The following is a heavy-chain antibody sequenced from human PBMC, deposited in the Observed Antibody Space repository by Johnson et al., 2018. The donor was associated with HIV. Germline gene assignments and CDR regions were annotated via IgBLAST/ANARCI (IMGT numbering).Heavy chain of an antibody. CDR3: ARGVSMFSSSWLESYAFDI. CDR2: MGTAGDR. CDR1: GFTFSDYY. Sequence: VQLVESGGGLVKPGGSLRLSCAASGFTFSDYYMSWIRQTPGKGLEWVSGMGTAGDRHYADSVNGRFTVSRENAQNSLHLQMNNLRAGDTAVYYCARGVSMFSSSWLESYAFDIWGQGTMVTVSS. V-gene: IGHV3-13*01. J-gene: IGHJ3*02. D-gene: IGHD6-13*01.